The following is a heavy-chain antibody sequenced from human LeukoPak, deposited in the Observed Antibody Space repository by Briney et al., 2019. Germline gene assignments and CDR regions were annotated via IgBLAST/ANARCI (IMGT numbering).Heavy chain of an antibody. Sequence: GGSLRLSCAASGVTFSNAWMSWVRQAPGKGLEWVGRIKSKTDGGTTEYAASVKGRFTISRDDSKKTLYMQMNSLKTEDTAVYYCTTGVAVASDDYWGQGILVTVSS. CDR3: TTGVAVASDDY. CDR1: GVTFSNAW. CDR2: IKSKTDGGTT. V-gene: IGHV3-15*01. D-gene: IGHD6-19*01. J-gene: IGHJ4*02.